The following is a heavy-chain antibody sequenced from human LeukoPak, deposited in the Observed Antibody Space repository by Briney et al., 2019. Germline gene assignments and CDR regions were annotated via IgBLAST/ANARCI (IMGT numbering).Heavy chain of an antibody. Sequence: GGSLRLSCAVSGITVSINSMNWVRQAPGKGLEWVSIIYSGGTTYYADSVKGRFTISRDNSKNTLYLQMNSLRAEDTAVYYCARDSGYCSSTGCYVHYFDYWGQGTLVTVSS. CDR1: GITVSINS. D-gene: IGHD2-2*01. J-gene: IGHJ4*02. CDR2: IYSGGTT. V-gene: IGHV3-53*01. CDR3: ARDSGYCSSTGCYVHYFDY.